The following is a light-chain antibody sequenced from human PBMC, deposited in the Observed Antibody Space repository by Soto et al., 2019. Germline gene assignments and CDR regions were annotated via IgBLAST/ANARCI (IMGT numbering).Light chain of an antibody. V-gene: IGKV3-20*01. CDR2: GAS. Sequence: IMLLQAPGPPSFSPAEKAPLSCTASQSVSSSYLAWYQQKPGQAPRLLIYGASSRATGIPDRFSGSGSGTDFTLTISRLEPEDFAVYYCQQYGSSSWTFGQGTKVDIK. CDR3: QQYGSSSWT. J-gene: IGKJ1*01. CDR1: QSVSSSY.